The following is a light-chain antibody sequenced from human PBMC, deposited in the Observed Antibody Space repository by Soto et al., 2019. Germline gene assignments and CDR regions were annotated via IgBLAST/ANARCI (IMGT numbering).Light chain of an antibody. CDR2: SNN. J-gene: IGLJ3*02. CDR3: AAWDDSLNGPV. Sequence: QPVLTQPPSASGTPGQRVTISCSGSSSNIGSNTVNWYQQLPGTPPKLLIYSNNQRPSGVPDRFSGSKSGTSASLAISGLQSEDEADYYCAAWDDSLNGPVFGGGTKLTVL. V-gene: IGLV1-44*01. CDR1: SSNIGSNT.